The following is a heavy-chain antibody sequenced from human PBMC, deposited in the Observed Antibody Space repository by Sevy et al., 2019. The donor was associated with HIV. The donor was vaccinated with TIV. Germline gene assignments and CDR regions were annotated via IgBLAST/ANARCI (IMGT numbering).Heavy chain of an antibody. D-gene: IGHD3-22*01. CDR1: GYIFTNYP. V-gene: IGHV1-18*01. CDR3: ARDSDGSDHYYLDYFDY. CDR2: IRTSNRET. J-gene: IGHJ4*02. Sequence: ASVKVSCKASGYIFTNYPICWVRQAPGQGLEWMGCIRTSNRETKYTQKLQGRAIMTKDTSTSTGYMDLSNLRSDDTAVYYCARDSDGSDHYYLDYFDYWGQGTLVTVSS.